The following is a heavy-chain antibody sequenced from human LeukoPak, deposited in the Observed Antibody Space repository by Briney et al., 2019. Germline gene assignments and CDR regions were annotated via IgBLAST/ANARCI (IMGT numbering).Heavy chain of an antibody. V-gene: IGHV3-23*01. D-gene: IGHD3-10*01. Sequence: GGSLRLSCAASGFTFSSYAMRWVRQAPGKGLEGVSDISGSGGSKYYADSVKGRFTISRDNSKTTLYLQMNSLRAEDTAVYYCAKYSGSGSYAYYFDYWGQGTLVTVSS. CDR3: AKYSGSGSYAYYFDY. J-gene: IGHJ4*02. CDR2: ISGSGGSK. CDR1: GFTFSSYA.